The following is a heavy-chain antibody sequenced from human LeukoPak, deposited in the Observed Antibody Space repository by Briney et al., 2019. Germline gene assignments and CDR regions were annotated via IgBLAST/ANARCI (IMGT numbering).Heavy chain of an antibody. Sequence: GASVKVSCKASGYTFTGYYMHWVRQAPGQGLEWMGRIIPILGIANYAQKFQGRVTITADKSTSTAYMELSSLRSEDTAVYYCARGHVDTAMVRFVGWFDPWGQGTLVTVSS. CDR2: IIPILGIA. J-gene: IGHJ5*02. CDR1: GYTFTGYY. CDR3: ARGHVDTAMVRFVGWFDP. V-gene: IGHV1-69*02. D-gene: IGHD5-18*01.